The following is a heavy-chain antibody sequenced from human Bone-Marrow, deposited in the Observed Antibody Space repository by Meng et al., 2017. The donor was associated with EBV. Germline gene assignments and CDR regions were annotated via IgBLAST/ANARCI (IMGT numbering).Heavy chain of an antibody. J-gene: IGHJ4*02. CDR1: GGSLSGYF. V-gene: IGHV4-34*02. Sequence: QGQLQQWGAGLLEPSETLSLTCAVYGGSLSGYFWSWIRQPPGKGLEWIGEISHSGSTDYNPSLKSRVTISVDTSKNQFSLKLSSVTAADTAVYYCARGRDYDILTGYYTPFDYWGQGTLVTVSS. CDR2: ISHSGST. D-gene: IGHD3-9*01. CDR3: ARGRDYDILTGYYTPFDY.